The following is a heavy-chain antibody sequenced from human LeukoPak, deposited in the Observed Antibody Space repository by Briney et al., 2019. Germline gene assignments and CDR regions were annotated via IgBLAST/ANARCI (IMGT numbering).Heavy chain of an antibody. CDR1: GGSFSTYY. CDR2: INHSGTS. CDR3: ARSCGSSTYNWFDP. J-gene: IGHJ5*02. Sequence: SETLSLTCAVYGGSFSTYYWNWIRQPPGKGLEWIGEINHSGTSNYNPSLKSRVTISVDTSKNQFSLKLSSVTAADAAVYYCARSCGSSTYNWFDPWGQGTLVTVSS. V-gene: IGHV4-34*01. D-gene: IGHD2-21*01.